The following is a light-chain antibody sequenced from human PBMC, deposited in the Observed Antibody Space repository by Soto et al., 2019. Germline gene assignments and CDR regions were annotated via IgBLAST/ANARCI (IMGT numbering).Light chain of an antibody. V-gene: IGLV1-47*01. J-gene: IGLJ2*01. CDR1: SSNIGSKY. CDR3: AAWDDSGSGPA. Sequence: QSVLTQPPSASGTPRQRVSISSSGSSSNIGSKYVYWYQQLPGTAPKLLMYRNNQRPSGFPDRFSGSKSGTSASLAISGLRSEDGVDYYCAAWDDSGSGPAFGGGTKLTVL. CDR2: RNN.